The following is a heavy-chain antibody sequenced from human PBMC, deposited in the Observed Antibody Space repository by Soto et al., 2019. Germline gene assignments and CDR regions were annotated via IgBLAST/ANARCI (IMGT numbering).Heavy chain of an antibody. CDR1: GDSMNIGGYH. Sequence: NPSETLSLTCTVSGDSMNIGGYHWSWIRQLPGMGLEWIGNIYYSGSTSYNPSLKSRVTISLDTSKNQFSLKVTSVTAADTATYYCAREETAFGATFDYWGQGTVVTVSS. CDR3: AREETAFGATFDY. D-gene: IGHD5-12*01. V-gene: IGHV4-31*03. J-gene: IGHJ4*02. CDR2: IYYSGST.